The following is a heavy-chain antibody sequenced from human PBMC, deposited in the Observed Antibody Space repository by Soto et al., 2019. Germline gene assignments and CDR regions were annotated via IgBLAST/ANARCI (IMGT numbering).Heavy chain of an antibody. D-gene: IGHD4-4*01. J-gene: IGHJ6*02. V-gene: IGHV4-34*01. Sequence: SETLSLTCAVYGGSFSGHYWSWIRQPPGKGLEWIGEINHSGSTNYNPSLKSRVTISVDTSKNQFSLKLSSVTAADTAVYYCARGKRGTVTTLGYYYGMDVWGQGTTVTVSS. CDR1: GGSFSGHY. CDR2: INHSGST. CDR3: ARGKRGTVTTLGYYYGMDV.